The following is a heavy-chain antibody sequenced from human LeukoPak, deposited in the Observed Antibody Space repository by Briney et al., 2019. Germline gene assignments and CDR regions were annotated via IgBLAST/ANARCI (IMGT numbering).Heavy chain of an antibody. D-gene: IGHD3-10*01. V-gene: IGHV4-59*08. CDR2: IYSSGST. CDR1: GGSICSYY. J-gene: IGHJ6*02. CDR3: ARHFYGSGSYRAYGMDV. Sequence: SETLSLTCTVSGGSICSYYWSWIRQPPGKGLEWIGYIYSSGSTNYNPSLKSRVTISVATSKNQFSLKVSSVTAADTAVYYCARHFYGSGSYRAYGMDVWGQGTTVTVSS.